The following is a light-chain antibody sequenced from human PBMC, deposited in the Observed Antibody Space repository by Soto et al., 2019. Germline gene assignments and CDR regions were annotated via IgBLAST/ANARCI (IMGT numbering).Light chain of an antibody. CDR3: QQYDKLPYT. CDR1: QGIYNY. CDR2: EAS. Sequence: DIQMTQSPSSLSASVGDRVTITCQASQGIYNYLCWYQQKPVKVPKLLIYEASNLETGVPSRFSGSGSGTDFTFTITSLQPDDFATYFCQQYDKLPYTFGQGTKLEIK. V-gene: IGKV1-33*01. J-gene: IGKJ2*01.